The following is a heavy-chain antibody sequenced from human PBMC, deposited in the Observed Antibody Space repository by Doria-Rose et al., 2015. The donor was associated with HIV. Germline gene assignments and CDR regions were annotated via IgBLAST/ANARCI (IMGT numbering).Heavy chain of an antibody. Sequence: LSLTCTVSGGSISSGSYYWSWIRQPAGKGLEWIGRIYTSGSTNYNPSLKSRVTMSLDTSKNRFSLKLSSVTAADTAVYYCASVVVVAATGSFDIWGQGTIVTVSS. CDR2: IYTSGST. CDR1: GGSISSGSYY. CDR3: ASVVVVAATGSFDI. J-gene: IGHJ3*02. V-gene: IGHV4-61*02. D-gene: IGHD2-15*01.